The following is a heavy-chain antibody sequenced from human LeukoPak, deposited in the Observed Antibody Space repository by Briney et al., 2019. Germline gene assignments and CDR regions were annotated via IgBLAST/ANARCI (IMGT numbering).Heavy chain of an antibody. CDR1: GFTFSGSA. CDR3: TRRAAYCGGDCYSDDY. D-gene: IGHD2-21*02. CDR2: IRSKANSYAT. Sequence: GGSLRLSCAASGFTFSGSAMHWVRQASGKGLGWVGRIRSKANSYATAYAASVKGRFTISRDDSKNTAYLQMNSLKTEDTAVYYCTRRAAYCGGDCYSDDYWGQGTLVTVSS. V-gene: IGHV3-73*01. J-gene: IGHJ4*02.